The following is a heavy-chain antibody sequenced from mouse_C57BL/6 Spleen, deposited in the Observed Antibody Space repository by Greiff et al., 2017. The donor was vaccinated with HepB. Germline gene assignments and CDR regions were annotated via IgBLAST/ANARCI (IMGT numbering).Heavy chain of an antibody. D-gene: IGHD1-1*01. CDR1: GFTFSSYA. CDR3: ARLRITTVVAEYFDV. CDR2: ISDGGSYT. V-gene: IGHV5-4*01. Sequence: EVQLQESGGGLVKPGGSLKLSCAASGFTFSSYAMSWVRQTPEKRLEWVATISDGGSYTYYPDNVKGRFTISRDNAKNNLYLQMSHLKSEDTAMYYCARLRITTVVAEYFDVWGTGTTVTVSS. J-gene: IGHJ1*03.